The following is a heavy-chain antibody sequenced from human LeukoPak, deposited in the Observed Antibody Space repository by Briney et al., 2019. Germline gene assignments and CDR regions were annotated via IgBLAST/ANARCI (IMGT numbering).Heavy chain of an antibody. J-gene: IGHJ5*02. CDR3: ARGYYDSSARFDP. D-gene: IGHD3-22*01. V-gene: IGHV3-30-3*01. Sequence: GGSLRLSCAASGFSFSSYAMHWVRQAPDNGLEWVAVISYDGSNKYYADSVKGRFTISRDNFKNTLYLQMNSLRAEDTAVYYCARGYYDSSARFDPWGQGTLVTVSS. CDR2: ISYDGSNK. CDR1: GFSFSSYA.